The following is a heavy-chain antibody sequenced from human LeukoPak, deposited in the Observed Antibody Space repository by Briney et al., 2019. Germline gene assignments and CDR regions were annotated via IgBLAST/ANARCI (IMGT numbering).Heavy chain of an antibody. V-gene: IGHV4-59*01. J-gene: IGHJ4*02. CDR1: GGSIPGDY. Sequence: SETLSLTCTVSGGSIPGDYWSWIRQSPGKGLEWIGYIYYTGSTNYNPSLKSRVTIPVDTSKNQFSLNLRTVTSADTPVYYCTGVHYTGSGPSSYFAYWGQGTLVTVSS. CDR2: IYYTGST. CDR3: TGVHYTGSGPSSYFAY. D-gene: IGHD3-10*01.